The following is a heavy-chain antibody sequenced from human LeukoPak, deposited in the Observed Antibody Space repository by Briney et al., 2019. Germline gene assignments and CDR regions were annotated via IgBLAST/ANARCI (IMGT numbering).Heavy chain of an antibody. CDR2: IYTSGST. V-gene: IGHV4-61*02. J-gene: IGHJ4*02. CDR3: ARWADFWSGYSDY. Sequence: SQTLSLTCTVSGGSISSGSYYWSWIRQPAGKGLEWIGRIYTSGSTNYNPSLKSRVTISVDTSKNQFSLKLSSVTAADTAVYYCARWADFWSGYSDYWGQGTLVTVSS. CDR1: GGSISSGSYY. D-gene: IGHD3-3*01.